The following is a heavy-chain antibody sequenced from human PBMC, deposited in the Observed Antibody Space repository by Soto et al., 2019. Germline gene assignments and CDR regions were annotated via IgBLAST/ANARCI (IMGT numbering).Heavy chain of an antibody. CDR1: GGSISSYY. J-gene: IGHJ6*02. CDR2: SYYSGST. D-gene: IGHD3-16*01. V-gene: IGHV4-59*01. CDR3: ARSRSSWGLYGMDV. Sequence: QVQLQESGPGLVKPSETLSLTCTVSGGSISSYYWSWIRQPPGKGLEWIGYSYYSGSTNYNPSLKSRVTISVDTSKNQLSLKLSSVTAADTAVYYCARSRSSWGLYGMDVWGQGTTVTVSS.